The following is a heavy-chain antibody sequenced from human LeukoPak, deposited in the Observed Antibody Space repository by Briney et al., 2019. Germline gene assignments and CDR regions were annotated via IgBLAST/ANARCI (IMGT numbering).Heavy chain of an antibody. J-gene: IGHJ1*01. V-gene: IGHV3-33*03. CDR2: IWNDGGKK. Sequence: GWSLRLSCAASGFTFRTYGMYWVRQAPGKGLEWVAMIWNDGGKKNHADSVKGRFTISRDNSKDTLFLQMNSLRPEDTAVYYCAKGEFWTGQAEYFQHWGQAPWSPSPQ. CDR1: GFTFRTYG. D-gene: IGHD3/OR15-3a*01. CDR3: AKGEFWTGQAEYFQH.